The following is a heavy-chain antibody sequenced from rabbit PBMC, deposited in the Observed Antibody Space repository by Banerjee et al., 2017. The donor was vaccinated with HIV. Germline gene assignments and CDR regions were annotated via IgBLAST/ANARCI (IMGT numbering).Heavy chain of an antibody. CDR3: ARDLAGVVGWNLNL. V-gene: IGHV1S45*01. J-gene: IGHJ4*01. CDR2: IDAHGSGSN. CDR1: GFDFSSYG. Sequence: QEQLVESGGGLVQPGGSLKLSCKASGFDFSSYGVSWVRQAPGKGLELIACIDAHGSGSNVYASWAKGRFTISKTSSTTVTLQMTSLTAADTATYFCARDLAGVVGWNLNLWGPGTLVTVS. D-gene: IGHD4-1*01.